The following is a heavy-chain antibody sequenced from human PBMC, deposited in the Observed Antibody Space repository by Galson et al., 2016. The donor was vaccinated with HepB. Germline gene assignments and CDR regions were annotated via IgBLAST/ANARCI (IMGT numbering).Heavy chain of an antibody. CDR3: AHSSSGPRVLYGC. CDR2: IYWNDDK. CDR1: GFSLTTTGVG. D-gene: IGHD6-19*01. Sequence: PALVKPTQTLTLTCTFSGFSLTTTGVGVGWLRQPPGKALEWLALIYWNDDKRYRPSLKTRLSITKDTSRNQVVLTMTNMDPVDTGTYYCAHSSSGPRVLYGCWGQGTRVIVSS. V-gene: IGHV2-5*01. J-gene: IGHJ4*02.